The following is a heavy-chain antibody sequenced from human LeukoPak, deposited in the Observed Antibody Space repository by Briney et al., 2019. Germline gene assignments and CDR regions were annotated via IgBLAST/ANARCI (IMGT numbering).Heavy chain of an antibody. D-gene: IGHD2-21*02. J-gene: IGHJ5*02. CDR2: INPNSGGT. CDR1: GYTFTGYY. CDR3: ALIAYCGGDCSNWFDP. V-gene: IGHV1-2*06. Sequence: ASVKVSCKASGYTFTGYYMHWVRQAPGQGLEWMGRINPNSGGTNYAQKFQGRVTMTRDTSISTAYMELSRLRSDDTAVYYCALIAYCGGDCSNWFDPWGQGTLVTASS.